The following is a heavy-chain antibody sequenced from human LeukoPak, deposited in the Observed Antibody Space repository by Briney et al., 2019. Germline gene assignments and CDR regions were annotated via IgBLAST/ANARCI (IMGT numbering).Heavy chain of an antibody. V-gene: IGHV1-46*01. CDR2: INPTGGST. Sequence: ASVKVSCKASGYTFTSYYMHWVRQAPGQGLEWMGLINPTGGSTGYAQKFQGRVTMTRDMSTSTAYMELSRLRSDDTAVYYCARGRDYDILTGYYYYYYMDVWGKGTTVTVSS. J-gene: IGHJ6*03. D-gene: IGHD3-9*01. CDR3: ARGRDYDILTGYYYYYYMDV. CDR1: GYTFTSYY.